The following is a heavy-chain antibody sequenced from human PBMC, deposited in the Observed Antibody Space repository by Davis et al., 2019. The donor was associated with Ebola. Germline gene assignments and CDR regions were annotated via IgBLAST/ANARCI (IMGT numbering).Heavy chain of an antibody. V-gene: IGHV4-59*11. J-gene: IGHJ6*02. CDR3: ARAYSSGCCYGMDV. Sequence: PSETLSLTCTVSGGSISSHYWSWIRQPPGKGLEWIGYIYYSGSTNYNPSLKSRVTISVDTSKNQFSLKLSSVTAADTAVYYCARAYSSGCCYGMDVWGQGTTVTVSS. D-gene: IGHD6-19*01. CDR1: GGSISSHY. CDR2: IYYSGST.